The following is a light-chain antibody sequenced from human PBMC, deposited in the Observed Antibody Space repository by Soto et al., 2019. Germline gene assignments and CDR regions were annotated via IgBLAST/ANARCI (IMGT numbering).Light chain of an antibody. CDR1: QSVSSD. J-gene: IGKJ1*01. CDR2: GAS. CDR3: QQYNTWHPKLA. Sequence: DRVLTQAAATLSVFPGETATLSCRASQSVSSDLAWYQQRPGQAPRLLIYGASTRVTGIPARFRGSGSGTEFRLTISSLQSEDFATYYCQQYNTWHPKLAFGRGTKVDIK. V-gene: IGKV3-15*01.